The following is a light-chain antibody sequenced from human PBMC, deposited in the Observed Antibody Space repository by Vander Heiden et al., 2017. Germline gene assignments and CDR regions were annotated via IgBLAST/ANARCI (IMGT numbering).Light chain of an antibody. CDR3: QQSDSTPCT. CDR2: AAS. CDR1: HSISSY. V-gene: IGKV1-39*01. J-gene: IGKJ2*02. Sequence: DIQFTQFPSSLSASVGDRVTITCRASHSISSYLNWYQQKPGKAPKLLIYAASSLQSGVPSRFSGSGSGTDFTLTISRLQPEDFATYYCQQSDSTPCTFGQGTKVDIK.